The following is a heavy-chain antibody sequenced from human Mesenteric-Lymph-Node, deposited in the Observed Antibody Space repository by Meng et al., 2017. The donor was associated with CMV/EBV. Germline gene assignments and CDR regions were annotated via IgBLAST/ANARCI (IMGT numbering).Heavy chain of an antibody. V-gene: IGHV3-11*01. Sequence: GGSLRLSCAASGFSFSDHFMTWIRQAPGKGLEWVSYITPSGSAIYYANSVKGRLTMSRDNAKNSLYLQMNSLRDEDTAVYYCVRGHYGMGVWGQGTTVTVSS. CDR1: GFSFSDHF. CDR2: ITPSGSAI. CDR3: VRGHYGMGV. J-gene: IGHJ6*02.